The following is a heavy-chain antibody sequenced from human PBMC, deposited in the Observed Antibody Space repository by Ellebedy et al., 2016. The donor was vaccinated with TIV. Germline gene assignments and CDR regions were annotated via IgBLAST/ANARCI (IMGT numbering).Heavy chain of an antibody. V-gene: IGHV3-7*01. J-gene: IGHJ3*01. CDR3: VRDSGPPGHTTTDAFDV. Sequence: VGSLRLSCAASGFTFTVNWMAWVRQAPGKGLEWVAHIKQDGSEEYYRDSVMGRFTISRDNAKNTLYLQMNSLRVEDTAVYYCVRDSGPPGHTTTDAFDVWGRGTTVTVSS. CDR2: IKQDGSEE. D-gene: IGHD5-12*01. CDR1: GFTFTVNW.